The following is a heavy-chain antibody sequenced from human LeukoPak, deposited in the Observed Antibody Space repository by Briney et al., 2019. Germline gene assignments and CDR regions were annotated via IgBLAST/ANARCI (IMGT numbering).Heavy chain of an antibody. Sequence: GGSLRLSCAASGFTFSIYSMNWVRQAPGKGLEWVSSIGYNSTSTFYADSVRGRFTISRDNAKNSLYLQMNSLRAEDTAVYYCARDRWGGSHYDGKAFDIWGQGTMVTVSS. D-gene: IGHD1-26*01. CDR1: GFTFSIYS. V-gene: IGHV3-21*04. CDR3: ARDRWGGSHYDGKAFDI. J-gene: IGHJ3*02. CDR2: IGYNSTST.